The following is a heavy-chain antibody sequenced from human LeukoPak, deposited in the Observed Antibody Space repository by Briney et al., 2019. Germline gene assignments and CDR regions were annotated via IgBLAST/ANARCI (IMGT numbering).Heavy chain of an antibody. D-gene: IGHD1-26*01. J-gene: IGHJ3*02. CDR1: GFTFSNYA. CDR2: ISYDGSNK. V-gene: IGHV3-30-3*01. CDR3: ARRMGATPVGNAFDI. Sequence: PGRSLILSCAASGFTFSNYAMHWVRQAPGTGLEWMAIISYDGSNKDCADSVKGRFTISRDNSKNTLYLQVNGLRTEDTAVYYCARRMGATPVGNAFDIWGQGTMVTVSS.